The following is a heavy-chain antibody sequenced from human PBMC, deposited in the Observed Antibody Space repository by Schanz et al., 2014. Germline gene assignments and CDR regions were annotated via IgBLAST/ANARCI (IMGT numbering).Heavy chain of an antibody. CDR3: ARRKHAFDL. J-gene: IGHJ3*01. CDR2: IYTSGST. V-gene: IGHV3-NL1*01. CDR1: GFTFSKYG. Sequence: QVQLVESGGGAAQPGRSLRLSCAASGFTFSKYGVHWVRQAPGKGLEWVSVIYTSGSTYYADSVRGRFSFSRDNSKNTLYLHMNSLRAEDTAVYYCARRKHAFDLWGQGTMVTVSS.